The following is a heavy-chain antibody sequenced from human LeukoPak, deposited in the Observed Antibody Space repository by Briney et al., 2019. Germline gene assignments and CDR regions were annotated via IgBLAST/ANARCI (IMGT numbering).Heavy chain of an antibody. Sequence: GGSLRLSCAASGFTFSSYAMSWVRQAPGKGLEWVSVIYSGGSTYYADSVKGRFTISRDNPKNTLYLQMNSLRAEDTAVYYCARAARWYEDAFDIWGQGTMVTVSS. J-gene: IGHJ3*02. V-gene: IGHV3-66*01. CDR2: IYSGGST. CDR3: ARAARWYEDAFDI. D-gene: IGHD6-13*01. CDR1: GFTFSSYA.